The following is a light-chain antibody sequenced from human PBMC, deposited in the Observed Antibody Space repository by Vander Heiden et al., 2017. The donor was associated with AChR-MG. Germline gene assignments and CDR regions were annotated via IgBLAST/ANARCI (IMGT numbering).Light chain of an antibody. Sequence: QSVLTQPPSVSGAPGQRVTIPRTGSSSNIGAGYDVHWYQQLPGTAPNLLIYGNSNRPSGVPDRFSGSKSGTSASLAITGLQAEDEADYYCQSYDSSLSGSVVFGGGTKLTVL. J-gene: IGLJ2*01. CDR2: GNS. CDR1: SSNIGAGYD. V-gene: IGLV1-40*01. CDR3: QSYDSSLSGSVV.